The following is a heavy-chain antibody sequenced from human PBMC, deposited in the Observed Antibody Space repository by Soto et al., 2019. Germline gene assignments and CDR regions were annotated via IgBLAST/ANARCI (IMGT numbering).Heavy chain of an antibody. Sequence: EAQLVESGGDLVQPGGSLRLSCAASKFTFSNYWMHWVRQAPGKGLMWVSRINSDGTRTAYADSVKGRFTISRDNTTDTLFLYMEGLRAEDTAVYYCARVATGSYDWFDPWGQGTLVTVSS. V-gene: IGHV3-74*01. CDR3: ARVATGSYDWFDP. CDR2: INSDGTRT. J-gene: IGHJ5*02. CDR1: KFTFSNYW. D-gene: IGHD1-26*01.